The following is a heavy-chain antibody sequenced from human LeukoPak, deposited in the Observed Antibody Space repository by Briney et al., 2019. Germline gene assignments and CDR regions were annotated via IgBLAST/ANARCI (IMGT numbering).Heavy chain of an antibody. CDR2: IYSGGTT. CDR3: ARDRGGDTSAWYGLDC. Sequence: GGSLRLSCAVSGFTVSSNYMSWVRQAPGKGLEWVSIIYSGGTTYYADSVKGRFTIFKDNSKNTVYLQMNSLRGEDTSVYYCARDRGGDTSAWYGLDCWGQGTLVTVSS. CDR1: GFTVSSNY. D-gene: IGHD6-19*01. V-gene: IGHV3-66*01. J-gene: IGHJ4*02.